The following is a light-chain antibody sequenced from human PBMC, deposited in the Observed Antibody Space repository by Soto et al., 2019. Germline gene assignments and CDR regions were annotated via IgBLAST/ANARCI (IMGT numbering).Light chain of an antibody. V-gene: IGLV1-40*01. CDR2: GNS. Sequence: QSALTQPPSVSGAPGQRVTISCTGSSSNIGAGYDVHWYQQLPGTAPKLLTYGNSNRPSGVPDRFSGSKSGTSASLAITGLQAEDEADYYCQSYDSSLSGPVVFGGGTKLTVL. CDR3: QSYDSSLSGPVV. CDR1: SSNIGAGYD. J-gene: IGLJ2*01.